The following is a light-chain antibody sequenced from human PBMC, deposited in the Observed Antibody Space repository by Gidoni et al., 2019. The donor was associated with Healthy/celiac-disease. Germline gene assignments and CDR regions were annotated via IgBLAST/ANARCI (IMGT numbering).Light chain of an antibody. J-gene: IGLJ3*02. Sequence: QSVLTQPPSASGTPGPRVTISCSGSSSNIGSNYVYWYQQLPGTAPKPLIYRNNQRPSGVPDRFSGSKSGTSASLAISGLRSEDEADYYCAAWDDSLSGRVFGGGTKLTVL. CDR2: RNN. CDR3: AAWDDSLSGRV. CDR1: SSNIGSNY. V-gene: IGLV1-47*01.